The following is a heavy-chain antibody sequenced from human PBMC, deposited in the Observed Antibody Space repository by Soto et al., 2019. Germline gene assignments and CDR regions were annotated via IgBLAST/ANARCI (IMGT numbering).Heavy chain of an antibody. Sequence: LRLSCAASGFTFSSYWMSWVRQAPGKGLEWVANIKQDGSEKYYVDSVKGRFTISRDNAKNSLYLQMNSLRAEDTAVYYCARISSGPIDYYYYYGMDVWGQGTTVTVS. CDR1: GFTFSSYW. CDR2: IKQDGSEK. D-gene: IGHD3-22*01. V-gene: IGHV3-7*03. CDR3: ARISSGPIDYYYYYGMDV. J-gene: IGHJ6*02.